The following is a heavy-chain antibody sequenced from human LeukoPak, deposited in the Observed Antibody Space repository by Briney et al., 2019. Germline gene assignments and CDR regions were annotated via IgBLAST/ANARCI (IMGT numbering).Heavy chain of an antibody. Sequence: PSETLSLTCTVSGGSIRSSYYYWGWIRQPPGKGLEWIGSIYDSGSTYYNPSLKSRVTISVDTSKNQFSLKLNSVTAADTAVYYCARDRGVLLWFGESRTRDAFDIWGQGTMVTVSS. CDR3: ARDRGVLLWFGESRTRDAFDI. V-gene: IGHV4-39*02. CDR2: IYDSGST. J-gene: IGHJ3*02. CDR1: GGSIRSSYYY. D-gene: IGHD3-10*01.